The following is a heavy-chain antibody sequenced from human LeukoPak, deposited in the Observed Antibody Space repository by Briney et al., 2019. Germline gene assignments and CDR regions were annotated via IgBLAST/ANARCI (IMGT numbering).Heavy chain of an antibody. CDR3: ATLSRWDYYDSSGTPRY. CDR2: IYYSGST. J-gene: IGHJ4*02. Sequence: SETLSLTCTVSGGSISSSSYYWGWIRQPPGKGLEWIGSIYYSGSTYYNPSLKSRVTISVDTSKNQFSLKLSSVTAADTAVYYCATLSRWDYYDSSGTPRYWGQGTLVTVSS. D-gene: IGHD3-22*01. CDR1: GGSISSSSYY. V-gene: IGHV4-39*01.